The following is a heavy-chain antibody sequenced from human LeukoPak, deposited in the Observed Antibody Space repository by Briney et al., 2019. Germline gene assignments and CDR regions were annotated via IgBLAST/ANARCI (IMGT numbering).Heavy chain of an antibody. CDR2: IYYPVDT. D-gene: IGHD3-22*01. Sequence: SETLSLTCTVSGDSFIGSYWSWIRQAPGKGLEWIGYIYYPVDTNYNPSLQSRVTISVDISKKQFSLRLTSVPAADTAVYYCARRRYCGSSGYNPTYYFDYWGQGILVTVSS. J-gene: IGHJ4*02. CDR3: ARRRYCGSSGYNPTYYFDY. CDR1: GDSFIGSY. V-gene: IGHV4-59*01.